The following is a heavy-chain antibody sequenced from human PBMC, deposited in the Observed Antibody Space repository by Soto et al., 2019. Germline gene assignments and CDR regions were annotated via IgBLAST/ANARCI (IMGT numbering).Heavy chain of an antibody. J-gene: IGHJ5*02. CDR2: IGGAGSNI. D-gene: IGHD4-17*01. CDR3: ARAIHRDYAWLDP. CDR1: GFTFSEYA. V-gene: IGHV3-23*01. Sequence: PGGSLRLCCAASGFTFSEYAMTWVRQAPGKGLEWVSVIGGAGSNIYYADSVEGRFTISRDNAKNTLYLKMNSLRAEDTAVYYCARAIHRDYAWLDPSGQATLVTVSS.